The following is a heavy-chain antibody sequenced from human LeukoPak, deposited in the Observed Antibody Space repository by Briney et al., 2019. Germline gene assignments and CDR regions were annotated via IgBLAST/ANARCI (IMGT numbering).Heavy chain of an antibody. D-gene: IGHD1-26*01. CDR2: MKPYSDNT. CDR3: MSGSWASH. CDR1: GYNFPSYE. J-gene: IGHJ4*02. V-gene: IGHV1-8*01. Sequence: ASVKVSCKASGYNFPSYEIHWVRQATGQGVEWMGWMKPYSDNTGYLEEFQGRVTQTRDKSISTAYMELRRLRSDDTAVYYCMSGSWASHWGEGTLVTVSS.